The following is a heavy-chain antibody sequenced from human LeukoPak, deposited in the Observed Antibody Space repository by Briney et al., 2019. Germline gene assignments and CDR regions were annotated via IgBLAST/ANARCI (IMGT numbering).Heavy chain of an antibody. J-gene: IGHJ2*01. V-gene: IGHV1-8*01. Sequence: ASVKVSCKASGFTLTNFDMNWVRQATGQGLEWMGWMNSNSGNTGYAQEFQGRVTMTRDTSIGTAYMELTNLRSEDTAVYYCARGRRGSSGPWSWYLDLWGRGTLVTASS. CDR3: ARGRRGSSGPWSWYLDL. CDR1: GFTLTNFD. CDR2: MNSNSGNT. D-gene: IGHD3-22*01.